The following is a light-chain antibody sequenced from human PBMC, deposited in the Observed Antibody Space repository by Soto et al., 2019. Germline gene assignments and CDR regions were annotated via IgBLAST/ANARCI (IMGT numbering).Light chain of an antibody. V-gene: IGKV1-16*01. CDR2: AAS. Sequence: DIQMTQSPSSLSASVGDRVTITGRASQGIDPYLAWFQQKPGKAPKTLIYAASSLHSGVPSRFSGSGFGTDFTLTISSLQPEDFATYYCQHYNGYPQTFGQGTRLDIK. CDR1: QGIDPY. CDR3: QHYNGYPQT. J-gene: IGKJ5*01.